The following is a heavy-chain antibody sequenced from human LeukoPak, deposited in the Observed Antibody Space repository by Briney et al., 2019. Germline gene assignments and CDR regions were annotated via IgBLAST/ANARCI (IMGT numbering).Heavy chain of an antibody. Sequence: SGPTLVNPTQTLTLTCTFSGFSLSTTGVAVAWIRQPPGKALEWLAVTYWNNDKSYSPSLKSRLTITKDTSKNQVVLIMANMDPVDTGTYYRAHKGRGSGSYTMWGQGTLVTVSS. CDR2: TYWNNDK. J-gene: IGHJ4*02. D-gene: IGHD3-10*01. CDR3: AHKGRGSGSYTM. V-gene: IGHV2-5*01. CDR1: GFSLSTTGVA.